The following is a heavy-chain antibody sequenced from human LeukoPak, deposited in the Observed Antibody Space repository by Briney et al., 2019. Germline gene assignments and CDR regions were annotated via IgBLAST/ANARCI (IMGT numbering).Heavy chain of an antibody. CDR3: ARDGVRWVLPSAFDI. CDR2: INTYNGNT. J-gene: IGHJ3*02. D-gene: IGHD2-21*02. V-gene: IGHV1-18*01. CDR1: GYIFTTYG. Sequence: ASVKVSCKASGYIFTTYGISWVRQAPGQGLEWMGWINTYNGNTNYAQKLQGRVTMTTDTSTTTAYMELRSLRSDDTAVYYCARDGVRWVLPSAFDIWGQGTMVTVSS.